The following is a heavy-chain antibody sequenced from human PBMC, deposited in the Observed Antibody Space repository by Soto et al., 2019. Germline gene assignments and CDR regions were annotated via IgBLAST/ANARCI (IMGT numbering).Heavy chain of an antibody. J-gene: IGHJ6*02. Sequence: SETLSLTCTVSGGSISSYYWRWIRQPAGQGLEWIGRIYTSGSANYNPSLKSRVTMSVDTSKNQCSLKLISGTAADTAVYFCGRGRGYSNAWGSYYSGMDVWGQGTTVTVSS. CDR2: IYTSGSA. V-gene: IGHV4-4*07. D-gene: IGHD6-19*01. CDR1: GGSISSYY. CDR3: GRGRGYSNAWGSYYSGMDV.